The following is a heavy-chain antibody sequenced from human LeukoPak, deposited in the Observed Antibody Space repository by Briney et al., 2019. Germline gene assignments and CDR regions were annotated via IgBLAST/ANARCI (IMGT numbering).Heavy chain of an antibody. D-gene: IGHD3-10*01. CDR1: RFTLSSYS. J-gene: IGHJ4*02. V-gene: IGHV3-48*02. CDR2: ISSSSRTI. Sequence: PGGSLRLSCAASRFTLSSYSMNWVRQAPGKGLEWVSYISSSSRTIYYADSVKGRFTISRDIAKNSLYLQMNSLRDEDTAVYFCARGADHGGSYYPDWGQGTRVTVSS. CDR3: ARGADHGGSYYPD.